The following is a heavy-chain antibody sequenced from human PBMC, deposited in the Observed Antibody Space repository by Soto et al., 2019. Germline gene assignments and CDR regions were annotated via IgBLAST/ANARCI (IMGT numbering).Heavy chain of an antibody. CDR1: DYIFANQW. D-gene: IGHD3-10*01. CDR2: ISPDDYDT. CDR3: TKRIRDVSIPGSWFDP. Sequence: PGEYLKISCKGSDYIFANQWIGWGRLRPGKGLEWMVIISPDDYDTLYSPSFQGQVTISVYKSISTVYLQWSSLKASDTAIYYCTKRIRDVSIPGSWFDPWGQGTLVTVSS. J-gene: IGHJ5*02. V-gene: IGHV5-51*01.